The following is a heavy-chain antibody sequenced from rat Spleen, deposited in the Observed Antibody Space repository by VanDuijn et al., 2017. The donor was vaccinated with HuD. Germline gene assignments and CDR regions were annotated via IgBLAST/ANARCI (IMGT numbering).Heavy chain of an antibody. V-gene: IGHV6-6*01. CDR1: GFTFSTAW. CDR3: SRERPGAGNYFDY. Sequence: EVQLVESGGGLVQPGNSLKLSCATSGFTFSTAWMYWYRQFPEKRLEWVARIKAKSNNYATNYVESVKGRFTISRDDSKSSVYLQMNSLKEEDTATYYCSRERPGAGNYFDYWGQGVMVTVSS. D-gene: IGHD1-4*01. J-gene: IGHJ2*01. CDR2: IKAKSNNYAT.